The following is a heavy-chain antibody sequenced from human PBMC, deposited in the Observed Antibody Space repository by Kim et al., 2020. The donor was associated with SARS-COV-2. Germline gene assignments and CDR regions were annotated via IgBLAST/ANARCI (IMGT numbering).Heavy chain of an antibody. D-gene: IGHD3-10*01. CDR3: ARGAGRDGYNKNQTSYFDY. V-gene: IGHV4-34*01. J-gene: IGHJ4*02. CDR2: INHSGST. CDR1: GGSFSGYY. Sequence: SETLSLTCAVYGGSFSGYYWSWIRQPPGKGLEWIGEINHSGSTNYNPSLKSRVTISVDTSKNQFSLKLSSVTAADTAVYYCARGAGRDGYNKNQTSYFDYWGQGTLVTVSS.